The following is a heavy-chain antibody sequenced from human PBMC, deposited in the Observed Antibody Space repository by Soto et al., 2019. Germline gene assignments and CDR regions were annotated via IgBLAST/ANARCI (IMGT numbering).Heavy chain of an antibody. Sequence: SGPTLVNPTQTLTLTCTFSGFSLSTSGVGVGWIRQPPGKALEWLGIIYWDDDKRYSPSLKSRVTITKDTFKNQLVLTMTNMDPVDTATYYCAHLPWKQLWPKAPVVYWGQGTPVNVSS. V-gene: IGHV2-5*02. CDR2: IYWDDDK. CDR1: GFSLSTSGVG. D-gene: IGHD5-18*01. CDR3: AHLPWKQLWPKAPVVY. J-gene: IGHJ4*02.